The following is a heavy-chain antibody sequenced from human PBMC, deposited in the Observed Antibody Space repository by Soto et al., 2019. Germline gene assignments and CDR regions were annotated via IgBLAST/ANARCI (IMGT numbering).Heavy chain of an antibody. Sequence: SETLSLTCTVSGGSISSSSYYWGWIRQPPGKGLEWIGSIYYSGSTYYNPSLKSRVTISVDTPKNQFSLKLSSVTAADTAVYYCARRSIAARRAWFDPWGQGTLVTSPQ. CDR1: GGSISSSSYY. D-gene: IGHD6-6*01. J-gene: IGHJ5*02. CDR2: IYYSGST. CDR3: ARRSIAARRAWFDP. V-gene: IGHV4-39*01.